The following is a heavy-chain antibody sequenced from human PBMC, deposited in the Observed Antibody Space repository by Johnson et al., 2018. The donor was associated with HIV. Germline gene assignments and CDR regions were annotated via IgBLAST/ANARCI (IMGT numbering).Heavy chain of an antibody. J-gene: IGHJ3*02. CDR1: GLTFNTSW. CDR3: AREGYYDSSGYYSI. Sequence: VQLVESGGRLVQPGGSLRLSCAVSGLTFNTSWMTWVRQAPGKGLEWVANINQDGREKYYVDSVKGRFSIFSAKAKNSLYLQMNSLRAEETAVYYCAREGYYDSSGYYSIWGQGTMVTVSS. V-gene: IGHV3-7*01. D-gene: IGHD3-22*01. CDR2: INQDGREK.